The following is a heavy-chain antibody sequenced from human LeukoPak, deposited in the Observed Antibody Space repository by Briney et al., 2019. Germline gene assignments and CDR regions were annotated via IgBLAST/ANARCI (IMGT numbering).Heavy chain of an antibody. CDR3: ARVRGEYGSGSYYHYYYGMDV. Sequence: SVKVSCKASGGTFSSYAISWVRQAPGQGLEWMGGIIPIFGTANYAQKFQGRVTITADESTSTAYMELSSLRSEDTAVYYCARVRGEYGSGSYYHYYYGMDVWGQGTTVTVSS. CDR1: GGTFSSYA. V-gene: IGHV1-69*13. J-gene: IGHJ6*02. CDR2: IIPIFGTA. D-gene: IGHD3-10*01.